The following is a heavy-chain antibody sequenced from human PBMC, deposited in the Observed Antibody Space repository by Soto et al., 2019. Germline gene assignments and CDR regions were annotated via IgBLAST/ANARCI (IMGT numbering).Heavy chain of an antibody. J-gene: IGHJ4*02. CDR2: ISSSSSYI. D-gene: IGHD2-8*01. Sequence: GGSLRLSCAASGFGVSNNYMSWVRQAPGKGLEWVSSISSSSSYIYYADSVKGRFTISRDNAKNSLYLQMNSLRAEDTAVYYCARRTNGYFGYWGQGALVTVSS. V-gene: IGHV3-21*01. CDR1: GFGVSNNY. CDR3: ARRTNGYFGY.